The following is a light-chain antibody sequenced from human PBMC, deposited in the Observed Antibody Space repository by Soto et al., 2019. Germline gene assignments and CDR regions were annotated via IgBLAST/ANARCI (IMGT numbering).Light chain of an antibody. CDR1: QSVSSN. V-gene: IGKV3-15*01. CDR2: GAS. CDR3: QQYKSWPPVT. J-gene: IGKJ1*01. Sequence: EIVMTQSPATLSVSPGERATLSCRASQSVSSNLAWYQQKPGQAPRLLIYGASTRATGIPARFSGSGSGTEFTLSISSLQSEDFAVYYCQQYKSWPPVTFGQGTKVDIK.